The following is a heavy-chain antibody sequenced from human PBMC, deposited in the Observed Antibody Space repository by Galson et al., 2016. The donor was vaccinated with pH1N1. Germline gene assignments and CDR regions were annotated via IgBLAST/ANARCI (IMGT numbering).Heavy chain of an antibody. Sequence: SVKVSCKASGYTFTGYYMHWVRQAPGQGLEWMGWINPNSGGTNYAQKFQGWVTMTRDTSISTAYMELSRLRSDDTAVYYCARGCGSGRYCQFDHDAFDIWGQGTMVTVSS. J-gene: IGHJ3*02. V-gene: IGHV1-2*04. D-gene: IGHD3-10*01. CDR3: ARGCGSGRYCQFDHDAFDI. CDR2: INPNSGGT. CDR1: GYTFTGYY.